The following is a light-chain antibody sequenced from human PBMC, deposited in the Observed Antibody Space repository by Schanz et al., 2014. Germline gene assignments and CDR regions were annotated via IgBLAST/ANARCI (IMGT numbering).Light chain of an antibody. Sequence: DIQMTQSPSSLSASVGDRVTITCRASQGIRNYLAWHQHKPGKVPTLLIYGASTLRPGVPSRFSGSGSGTDFTLTVSSLQPEDVATYYCQNYKSAPLTFGQGTRLEIK. J-gene: IGKJ5*01. V-gene: IGKV1-27*01. CDR2: GAS. CDR1: QGIRNY. CDR3: QNYKSAPLT.